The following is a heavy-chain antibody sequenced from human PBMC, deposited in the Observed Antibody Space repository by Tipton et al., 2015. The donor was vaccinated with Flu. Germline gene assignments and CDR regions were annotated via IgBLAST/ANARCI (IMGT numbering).Heavy chain of an antibody. CDR1: GFDFSVYG. CDR3: ARDEGVVNYYFGMDA. V-gene: IGHV3-33*01. D-gene: IGHD3-16*01. CDR2: IGYDGSNI. J-gene: IGHJ6*01. Sequence: SLRLSCKVSGFDFSVYGMHWVRQAPGKGLEWVAVIGYDGSNIHYADSVKGRFTISRDNSKNTLYLQMNGLRAEDTAVYYCARDEGVVNYYFGMDAWGQGTTVTVTS.